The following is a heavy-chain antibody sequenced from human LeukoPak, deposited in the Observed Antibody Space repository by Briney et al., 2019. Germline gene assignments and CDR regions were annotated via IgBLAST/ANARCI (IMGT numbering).Heavy chain of an antibody. V-gene: IGHV4-61*02. CDR3: ARGTSGYCSGGSCSLAHFDH. CDR1: GGSISSGGYY. J-gene: IGHJ4*02. CDR2: IYTSGST. D-gene: IGHD2-15*01. Sequence: SETLSLTCTVSGGSISSGGYYWSWIRQPPGKGLEWIGRIYTSGSTNYNPSLKSRVTISVDTSKNQFSLKLRSVTAADTAVYYCARGTSGYCSGGSCSLAHFDHWGQGTLVTVSS.